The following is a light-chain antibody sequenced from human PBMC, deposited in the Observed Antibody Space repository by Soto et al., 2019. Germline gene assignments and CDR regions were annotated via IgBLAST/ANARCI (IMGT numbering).Light chain of an antibody. J-gene: IGLJ2*01. V-gene: IGLV2-14*01. Sequence: QSALTQPACASGSPGQSITISCSGTSSDVGGYKYVSWYQQRPGKAPKLMIYDVSSRPSGVSNRFSGSKSGNTASLTISGLEAEDEADYYCSSYRSNPTLLFGGGTKLTVL. CDR2: DVS. CDR1: SSDVGGYKY. CDR3: SSYRSNPTLL.